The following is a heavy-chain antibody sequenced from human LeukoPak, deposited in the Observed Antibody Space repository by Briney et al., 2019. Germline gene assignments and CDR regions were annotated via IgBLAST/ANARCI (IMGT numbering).Heavy chain of an antibody. Sequence: PSETLSLTCTVSGGSISSSSYYWGWIRQPPGKGLEWIGSIYYSGSTYYNPSLKSRATISVDTSKNQFSLKLSSVTAADTAVYYCASRYGDYGKFDYWGQGTLVTVSS. CDR1: GGSISSSSYY. J-gene: IGHJ4*02. V-gene: IGHV4-39*07. D-gene: IGHD4-17*01. CDR2: IYYSGST. CDR3: ASRYGDYGKFDY.